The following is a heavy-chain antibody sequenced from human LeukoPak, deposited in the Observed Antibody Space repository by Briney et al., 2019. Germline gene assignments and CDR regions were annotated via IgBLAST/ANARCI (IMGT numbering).Heavy chain of an antibody. CDR1: GYTFSSYA. J-gene: IGHJ4*02. CDR2: VSGYNGKT. CDR3: AREVYGDSSFDY. V-gene: IGHV1-18*01. Sequence: ASVKVSCKTSGYTFSSYAINWVRQAPGQGLEWMGWVSGYNGKTDYAPKLQGRVTMTRDTSISTVYLELSRLRSDDTAVYYCAREVYGDSSFDYWGQGTLLTVSS. D-gene: IGHD4-17*01.